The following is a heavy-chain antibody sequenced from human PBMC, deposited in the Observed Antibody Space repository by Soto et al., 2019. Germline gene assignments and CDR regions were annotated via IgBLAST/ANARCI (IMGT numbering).Heavy chain of an antibody. CDR1: GGSVSSGSYY. V-gene: IGHV4-61*01. J-gene: IGHJ6*02. Sequence: SETLSLTCTVSGGSVSSGSYYWSWIRQPPGKGLEWIGYIYYSGSTNYNPSLKSRVTISVDTSKNQFSLKLSSVTAADTAEYYCASVTRTCISTSCYRYYYGMDVWGQGTTVTVSS. CDR2: IYYSGST. CDR3: ASVTRTCISTSCYRYYYGMDV. D-gene: IGHD2-2*02.